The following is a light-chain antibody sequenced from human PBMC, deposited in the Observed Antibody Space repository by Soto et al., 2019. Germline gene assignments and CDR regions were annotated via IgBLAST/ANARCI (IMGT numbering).Light chain of an antibody. V-gene: IGKV1D-8*01. CDR3: QQYYSFPPT. Sequence: VIWMTQSPSLLSASTGDRVTISCRMSQSISSYLAWYQQKPGKAPELLIYAASTLQSGVPSRFRGSGSGTDFTLTISCLQSEDFATYYCQQYYSFPPTFGGGTKVEIK. CDR1: QSISSY. J-gene: IGKJ4*01. CDR2: AAS.